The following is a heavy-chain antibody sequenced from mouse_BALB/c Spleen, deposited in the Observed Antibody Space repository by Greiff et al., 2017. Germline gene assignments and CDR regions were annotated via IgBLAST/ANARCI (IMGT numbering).Heavy chain of an antibody. V-gene: IGHV3-6*02. Sequence: EVQVVESGPGLVKPSQSLSLTCSVTGYSITSCYYWNWVRQFPGNKLEWMGYISYDGSNNYNPSLKNRISITRDTSKNQFFLKLNSVTTEDTATYYCASQLLRYRYFDVWGAGTTVTVSA. J-gene: IGHJ1*01. D-gene: IGHD1-1*01. CDR1: GYSITSCYY. CDR2: ISYDGSN. CDR3: ASQLLRYRYFDV.